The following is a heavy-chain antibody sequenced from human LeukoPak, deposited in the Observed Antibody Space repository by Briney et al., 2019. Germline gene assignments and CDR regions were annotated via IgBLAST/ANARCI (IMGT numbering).Heavy chain of an antibody. J-gene: IGHJ4*02. D-gene: IGHD1-26*01. V-gene: IGHV1-46*01. CDR1: GYTFINHY. Sequence: ASVKVSCKASGYTFINHYMHWVRQAPGQGLEWMGIINPSGGSTSYAQKFQGRVTMTRDTSTSTVYMELSSLRSEDTAVYYCARDLGNSGSSHFDYWGQGTLATVSS. CDR2: INPSGGST. CDR3: ARDLGNSGSSHFDY.